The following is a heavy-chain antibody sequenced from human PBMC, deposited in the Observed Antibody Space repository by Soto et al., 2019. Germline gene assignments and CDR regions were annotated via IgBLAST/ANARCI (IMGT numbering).Heavy chain of an antibody. Sequence: PGESLKISCKGSGCSFTSYWISWVRQMPGKGLEWMGRIDPSDSYTNYSPSFQGHVTISADKSISTAYLQWSSLKASDTAMYYCAMAYYDFWSGYYTAPDAFDIWGQGTMVTVSS. J-gene: IGHJ3*02. CDR1: GCSFTSYW. CDR3: AMAYYDFWSGYYTAPDAFDI. V-gene: IGHV5-10-1*01. D-gene: IGHD3-3*01. CDR2: IDPSDSYT.